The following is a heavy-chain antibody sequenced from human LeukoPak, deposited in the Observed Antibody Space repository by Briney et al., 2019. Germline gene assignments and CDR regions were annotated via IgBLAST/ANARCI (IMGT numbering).Heavy chain of an antibody. Sequence: GGSLRLSCAASGFTFTAYWIGLVRQAPGKGLEWVANINQDGSGIYYVASVKGRFTISRDNAKSSLYLQMNSLRAEDTAVYYCAIHGRSCFDYWGQGTLVTVSS. CDR1: GFTFTAYW. CDR2: INQDGSGI. V-gene: IGHV3-7*05. J-gene: IGHJ4*02. CDR3: AIHGRSCFDY.